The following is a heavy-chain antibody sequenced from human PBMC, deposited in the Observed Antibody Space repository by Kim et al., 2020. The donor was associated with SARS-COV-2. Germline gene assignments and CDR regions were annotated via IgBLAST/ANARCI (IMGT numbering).Heavy chain of an antibody. CDR3: ARGGYRVYCSGGSCPYWTFDY. Sequence: GGSLRLSCAASGFTFSSYDMHWVRQATGKGLEWVSAIGTAGDTYYPGSVKGRFTISRENAKNSLYLQMNSLRAGDTAVYYCARGGYRVYCSGGSCPYWTFDYWGQGTLVTVSS. D-gene: IGHD2-15*01. CDR1: GFTFSSYD. J-gene: IGHJ4*02. V-gene: IGHV3-13*04. CDR2: IGTAGDT.